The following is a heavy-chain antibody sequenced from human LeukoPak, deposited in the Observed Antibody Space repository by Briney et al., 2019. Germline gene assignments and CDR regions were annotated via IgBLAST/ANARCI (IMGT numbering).Heavy chain of an antibody. CDR1: GVSISSSSYY. V-gene: IGHV4-39*01. CDR3: ARGERYSSGWYGEYYFDY. J-gene: IGHJ4*02. D-gene: IGHD6-19*01. Sequence: PSETLSLTCTVSGVSISSSSYYWGWLRQPPGKGRQWIGTIYYRGSTYYNPSLKSRVTISVDTSKNQFSLKLSSVTAADTAVYYCARGERYSSGWYGEYYFDYWGQGTLVTVSS. CDR2: IYYRGST.